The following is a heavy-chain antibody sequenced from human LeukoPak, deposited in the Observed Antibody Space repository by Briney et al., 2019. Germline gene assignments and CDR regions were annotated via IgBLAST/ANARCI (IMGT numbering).Heavy chain of an antibody. CDR2: FDPEDGET. CDR3: ARGIYSDY. J-gene: IGHJ4*02. Sequence: GASVKVSCKVSGYTLTELSMHWVRQAPGKGLEWMGGFDPEDGETIYAQKFQGRVTVTTDTSTSTAYMELRSLRSDDTAVYYCARGIYSDYWGQGTLVTVSS. CDR1: GYTLTELS. V-gene: IGHV1-24*01.